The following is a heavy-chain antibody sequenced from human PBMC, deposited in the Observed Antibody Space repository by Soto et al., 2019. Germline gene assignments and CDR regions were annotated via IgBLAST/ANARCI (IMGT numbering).Heavy chain of an antibody. Sequence: GCSVKVSCKASGYPFSAYYMHWLRQAPGQGLEWMGWVNPNNGGAKYSQKFQGRVAVTGDTPTSTAFMDLSTLISDERPVYYCARSITEGFFHTSGGDASPLFGMDIWGQGTGDTVS. D-gene: IGHD3-3*01. CDR1: GYPFSAYY. V-gene: IGHV1-2*02. J-gene: IGHJ6*02. CDR2: VNPNNGGA. CDR3: ARSITEGFFHTSGGDASPLFGMDI.